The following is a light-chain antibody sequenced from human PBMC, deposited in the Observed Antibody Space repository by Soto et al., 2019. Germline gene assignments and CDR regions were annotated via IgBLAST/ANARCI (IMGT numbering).Light chain of an antibody. Sequence: MTGAPGAISKYVGDRATITCRASQSISSWLAWYQQKPGKAPKLLIYDASTLQSGVPSRFSGSGSGTDFTLTITSLQPEDFPTYYCQRNYNTTRSSGQGTKVDIK. J-gene: IGKJ2*03. CDR1: QSISSW. V-gene: IGKV1-5*01. CDR3: QRNYNTTRS. CDR2: DAS.